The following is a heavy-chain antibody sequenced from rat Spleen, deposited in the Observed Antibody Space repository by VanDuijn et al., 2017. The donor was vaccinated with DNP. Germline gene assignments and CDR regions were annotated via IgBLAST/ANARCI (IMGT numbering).Heavy chain of an antibody. D-gene: IGHD4-3*01. CDR1: GFTFSNYG. Sequence: EVQLVESGGGLVQPGRSLKLSCAASGFTFSNYGMAWVRQAPTKGLEWVASITNSGGSTYYRDSVKGRFTISRDNAYSTLYLQMDSLRSEDTATYYCVRWNSGHFDYWGQGVMVTVSS. CDR3: VRWNSGHFDY. CDR2: ITNSGGST. J-gene: IGHJ2*01. V-gene: IGHV5S13*01.